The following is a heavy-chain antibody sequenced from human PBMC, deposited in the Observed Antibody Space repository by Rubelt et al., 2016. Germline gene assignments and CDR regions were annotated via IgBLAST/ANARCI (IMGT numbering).Heavy chain of an antibody. CDR1: GLTFTNAW. Sequence: EVQLVESGGGLVKPGGSLRLSCAASGLTFTNAWMIWVRQAPGKGLEWVGRIKSKSDGGTIDYAAPVKGRCTLSRDDSKSALYLLMNSLETEDTAVYYCATDGGGFFDYWGQGTLVTVSS. J-gene: IGHJ4*02. V-gene: IGHV3-15*01. D-gene: IGHD3-16*01. CDR3: ATDGGGFFDY. CDR2: IKSKSDGGTI.